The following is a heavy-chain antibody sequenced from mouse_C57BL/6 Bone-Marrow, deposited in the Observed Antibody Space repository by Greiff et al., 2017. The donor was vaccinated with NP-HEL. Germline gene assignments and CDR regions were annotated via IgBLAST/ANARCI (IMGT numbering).Heavy chain of an antibody. D-gene: IGHD2-4*01. CDR2: IRSKSNNYAT. CDR3: VRRSDYDVY. Sequence: EVKLEESGGGLVQPKGSLKLSCAASGFSFNTYAMNWVRQAPGKGLEWVARIRSKSNNYATYYADSVKDRFTISRDDSESMLYLQMNNLKTEDTAMYYCVRRSDYDVYWGQGTLVTVSA. J-gene: IGHJ3*01. CDR1: GFSFNTYA. V-gene: IGHV10-1*01.